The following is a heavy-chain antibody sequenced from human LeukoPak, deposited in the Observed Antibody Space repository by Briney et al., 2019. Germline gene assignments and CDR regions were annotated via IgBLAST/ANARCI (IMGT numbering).Heavy chain of an antibody. CDR1: GFTFNSHS. CDR3: ASRSEFDY. Sequence: GESLRLSCAASGFTFNSHSMNWVRQTPGKGLGWVSSISSSSDYRDYADSVKGRFTISRGNAKNSLYLQMNSLRVEDTAVYYCASRSEFDYWGQGTLVTVSS. D-gene: IGHD3-16*02. J-gene: IGHJ4*02. V-gene: IGHV3-21*01. CDR2: ISSSSDYR.